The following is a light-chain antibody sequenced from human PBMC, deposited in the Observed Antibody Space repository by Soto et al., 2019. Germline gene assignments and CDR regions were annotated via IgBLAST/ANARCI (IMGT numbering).Light chain of an antibody. CDR3: SSYTRSSTLV. J-gene: IGLJ1*01. CDR1: SSDVGGYNY. Sequence: QSVLTQPASVSGSPGQSITISCTGTSSDVGGYNYVSWYQQHPGKAPKLMIYDVSNRPSGVSNRFSGSKSGNTASLTISGLQAEDEDDYYCSSYTRSSTLVFGTGTRSPS. V-gene: IGLV2-14*01. CDR2: DVS.